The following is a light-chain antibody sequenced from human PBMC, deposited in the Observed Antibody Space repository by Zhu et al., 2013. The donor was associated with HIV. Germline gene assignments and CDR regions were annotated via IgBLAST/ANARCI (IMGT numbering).Light chain of an antibody. CDR2: GAS. J-gene: IGKJ2*01. Sequence: EIVLTQSPGTLSLSPGERATLSCRASQSVSSSYLAWYQQKPGQAPRLLIYGASSRATGIPDRFSGSGSWDETSLSPLSRLEPEDLSVYYCQQYGSSRYTFGPRGPSWRSN. CDR3: QQYGSSRYT. CDR1: QSVSSSY. V-gene: IGKV3-20*01.